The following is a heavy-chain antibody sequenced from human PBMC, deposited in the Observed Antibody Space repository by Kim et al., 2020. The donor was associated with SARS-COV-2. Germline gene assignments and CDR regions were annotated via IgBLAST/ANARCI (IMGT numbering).Heavy chain of an antibody. J-gene: IGHJ4*02. Sequence: GGSLRLSCAASGFTFDDYAMHWVRQAPGKGLEWVSGISWNSGSIGYADSVKGRFTISRDNAKNSLYLQMNSLRAEDTALYYCARAPYSGGSCYDYWGQGT. D-gene: IGHD2-15*01. CDR1: GFTFDDYA. CDR3: ARAPYSGGSCYDY. V-gene: IGHV3-9*01. CDR2: ISWNSGSI.